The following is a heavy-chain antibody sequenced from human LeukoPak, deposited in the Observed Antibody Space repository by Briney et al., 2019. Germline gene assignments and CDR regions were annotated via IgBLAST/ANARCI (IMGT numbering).Heavy chain of an antibody. CDR3: ARVSDTAMFLKPFDY. V-gene: IGHV3-48*04. CDR2: ISSSSSTI. Sequence: PGGSLRLSCAASGFTFSSYSMNWVRQAPGKGLEWVSYISSSSSTIYYADSVKGRFTISRDNAKNSLYLQMNSLRAEDTAVYYCARVSDTAMFLKPFDYWGQGTLVTVSS. CDR1: GFTFSSYS. D-gene: IGHD5-18*01. J-gene: IGHJ4*02.